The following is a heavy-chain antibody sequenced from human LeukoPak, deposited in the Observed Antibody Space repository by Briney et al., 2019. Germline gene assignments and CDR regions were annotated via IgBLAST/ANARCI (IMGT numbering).Heavy chain of an antibody. Sequence: ASVKVSCKASGYTFTSYDINWVRQATGQGLEWMGWMNPNSGNTGYAQKFQGRVTITRNTSTSTAYMELSSLRSEDTAVYYCARGSYSSSWFLDYWGQGTLVTVSS. J-gene: IGHJ4*02. V-gene: IGHV1-8*03. CDR2: MNPNSGNT. CDR3: ARGSYSSSWFLDY. D-gene: IGHD6-13*01. CDR1: GYTFTSYD.